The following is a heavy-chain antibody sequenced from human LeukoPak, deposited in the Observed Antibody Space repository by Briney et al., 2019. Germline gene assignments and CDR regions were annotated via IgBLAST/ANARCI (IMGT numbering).Heavy chain of an antibody. CDR3: ARVGLYYYGSGSLYNWFDP. J-gene: IGHJ5*02. CDR1: GGSFSGYY. CDR2: INHSGST. D-gene: IGHD3-10*01. Sequence: SETLSLTCAVYGGSFSGYYWGWIRQPPGKGLEWIGEINHSGSTNYNPSLKSRVTISEDTSKNQFSLKLSSVTAAETAGYYCARVGLYYYGSGSLYNWFDPWGQGTLVTVSS. V-gene: IGHV4-34*01.